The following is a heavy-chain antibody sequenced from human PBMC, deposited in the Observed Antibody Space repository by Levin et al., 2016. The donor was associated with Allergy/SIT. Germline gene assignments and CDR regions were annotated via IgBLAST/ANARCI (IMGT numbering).Heavy chain of an antibody. J-gene: IGHJ5*02. CDR2: MNPNSGNT. CDR1: GYTFTSYD. CDR3: ARHPEQQLVPGWFDP. Sequence: ASVKVSCKASGYTFTSYDINWVRQATGQGLEWMGWMNPNSGNTGYAQKFQGRVTMTRNTSISTAYMELSRLRSDDTAVYYCARHPEQQLVPGWFDPWGQGTLVTVSS. D-gene: IGHD6-13*01. V-gene: IGHV1-8*01.